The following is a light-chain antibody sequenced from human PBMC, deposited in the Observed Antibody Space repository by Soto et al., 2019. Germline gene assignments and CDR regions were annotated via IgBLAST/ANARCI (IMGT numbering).Light chain of an antibody. V-gene: IGLV3-21*02. CDR1: NIGSHG. CDR3: QMWVSTSDLVV. Sequence: SYELTQPPSVSVAPGQTARITCETDNIGSHGVHWYRQGTGQAPVLVVYDDTDRPSGIPERFSGSISRNTATLTISRVEAGDEADYYCQMWVSTSDLVVFGGGTKLTVL. J-gene: IGLJ2*01. CDR2: DDT.